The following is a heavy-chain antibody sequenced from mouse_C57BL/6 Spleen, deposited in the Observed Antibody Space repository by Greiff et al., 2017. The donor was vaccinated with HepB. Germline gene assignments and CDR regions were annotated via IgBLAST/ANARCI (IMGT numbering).Heavy chain of an antibody. Sequence: EVQLQQSGPELVKPGASVKMSCKASGYTFTDYNMHWVKQSHGKSLEWIGYINPNNGGTSYNQKFKGKATLTVNKSSSTAYMELRSLTSEDSAVYYCAREEIYDGYYCAMDYWGQGTSVTVSS. J-gene: IGHJ4*01. V-gene: IGHV1-22*01. CDR3: AREEIYDGYYCAMDY. D-gene: IGHD2-3*01. CDR2: INPNNGGT. CDR1: GYTFTDYN.